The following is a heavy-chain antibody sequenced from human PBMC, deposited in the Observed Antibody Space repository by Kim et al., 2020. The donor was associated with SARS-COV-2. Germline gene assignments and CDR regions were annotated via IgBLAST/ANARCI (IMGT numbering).Heavy chain of an antibody. CDR3: ARLSAIHYYMDV. V-gene: IGHV4-59*08. Sequence: SETLSLTCTVSGGSISSYYWSWIRQPPGKGLEWIGYIYYSGSTNYNPSLKSRVTISVDTSKNQFSLKLSSVTAADTAVYYCARLSAIHYYMDVWGKGTTVTVSS. J-gene: IGHJ6*03. CDR1: GGSISSYY. CDR2: IYYSGST.